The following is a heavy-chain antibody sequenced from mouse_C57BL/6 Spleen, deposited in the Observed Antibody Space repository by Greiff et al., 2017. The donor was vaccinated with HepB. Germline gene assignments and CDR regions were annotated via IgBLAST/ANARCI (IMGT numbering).Heavy chain of an antibody. CDR2: IYPRDGST. CDR3: ATQTTVVAPGLDV. CDR1: GYTFTDHT. D-gene: IGHD1-1*01. V-gene: IGHV1-78*01. J-gene: IGHJ1*03. Sequence: VKLQESDAELVKPGASVKISCKVSGYTFTDHTIHWMKQRPEQGLEWIGYIYPRDGSTKYNEKFKGKATLTADKSSSTAYMQLNSLTSEDSAVYFCATQTTVVAPGLDVWGTGTTVTVSS.